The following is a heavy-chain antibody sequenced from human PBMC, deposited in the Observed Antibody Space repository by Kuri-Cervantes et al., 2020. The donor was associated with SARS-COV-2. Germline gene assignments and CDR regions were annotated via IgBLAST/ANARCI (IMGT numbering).Heavy chain of an antibody. CDR3: ARHGGYDILTGYYNPLDY. CDR2: IYPGDSDT. J-gene: IGHJ4*02. CDR1: GYSFTSYW. V-gene: IGHV5-51*01. Sequence: GESLKISCKGSGYSFTSYWIGWVRQMPGKGLEWMGIIYPGDSDTRYSPPFQGQVTISADKSISTAYLQWSSLKASDTAMYYCARHGGYDILTGYYNPLDYWGQGTLVTVSS. D-gene: IGHD3-9*01.